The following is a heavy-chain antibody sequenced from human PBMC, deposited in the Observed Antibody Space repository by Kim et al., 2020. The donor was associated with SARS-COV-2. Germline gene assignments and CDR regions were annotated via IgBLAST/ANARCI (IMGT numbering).Heavy chain of an antibody. V-gene: IGHV7-4-1*02. J-gene: IGHJ4*02. CDR3: AREGGGSGSSDFDY. Sequence: QGFTGRFVFSLDTSVSTAYLQISSLKAEDTAVYYCAREGGGSGSSDFDYWGQGTLVTVSS. D-gene: IGHD3-10*01.